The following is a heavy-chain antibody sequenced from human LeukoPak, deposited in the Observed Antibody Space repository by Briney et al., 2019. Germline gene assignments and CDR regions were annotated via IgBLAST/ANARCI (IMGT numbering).Heavy chain of an antibody. CDR3: ARDGEMARASYFDY. CDR1: GFTFSSYE. CDR2: ISSSGSTI. D-gene: IGHD5-24*01. J-gene: IGHJ4*02. V-gene: IGHV3-48*03. Sequence: PGGSLRLSCAASGFTFSSYEMNWVRQAPGKGLEWVSYISSSGSTIYYADSVKGRFTISRDNAKNSLYLQMNSLRAGDTAVYYCARDGEMARASYFDYWGQGTLVTVSS.